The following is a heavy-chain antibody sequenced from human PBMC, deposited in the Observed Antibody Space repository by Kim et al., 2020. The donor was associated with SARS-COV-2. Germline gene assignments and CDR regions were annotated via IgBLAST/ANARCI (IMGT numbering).Heavy chain of an antibody. Sequence: GGSLRLSCTASGFTFGDYAMSWVRQAPGKGLEWVGFIRSKAYGGTTEYAASVKGRFTISRDDSKSIAYLQMNSLKTEDTAVYYCTREKNNNDYVYYGMDVWGQGTTVTVSS. CDR3: TREKNNNDYVYYGMDV. CDR1: GFTFGDYA. CDR2: IRSKAYGGTT. J-gene: IGHJ6*02. D-gene: IGHD2-8*01. V-gene: IGHV3-49*04.